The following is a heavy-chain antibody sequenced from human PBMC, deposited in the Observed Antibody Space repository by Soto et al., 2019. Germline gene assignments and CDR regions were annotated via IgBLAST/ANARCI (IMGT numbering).Heavy chain of an antibody. CDR1: GGSISSSSYY. V-gene: IGHV4-39*01. D-gene: IGHD3-10*01. J-gene: IGHJ4*02. CDR3: ASLPDWGSGSN. CDR2: IYYSGST. Sequence: QLQLQESGPGLVKPSETLSLTCTVSGGSISSSSYYWGWIRQPPGNGLEWIGSIYYSGSTYYNPALTSRVTISVDTSKNQFSLRLSSVTAADTAIYYCASLPDWGSGSNWGQGTLVTVSS.